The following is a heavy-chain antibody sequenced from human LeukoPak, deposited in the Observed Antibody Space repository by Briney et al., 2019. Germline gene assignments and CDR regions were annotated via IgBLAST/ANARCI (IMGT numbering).Heavy chain of an antibody. CDR1: VYTFASYG. V-gene: IGHV1-18*01. CDR2: ISTYNGHT. D-gene: IGHD3-10*01. Sequence: ASVTVSCKTSVYTFASYGVTWVRQAPGQGLEWMGWISTYNGHTNCAQKLQGRVTMTTDTSTSTAYMELRSLRSDDTAVYYCARQVDSTMALPDYWGQGTLVTVSS. CDR3: ARQVDSTMALPDY. J-gene: IGHJ4*02.